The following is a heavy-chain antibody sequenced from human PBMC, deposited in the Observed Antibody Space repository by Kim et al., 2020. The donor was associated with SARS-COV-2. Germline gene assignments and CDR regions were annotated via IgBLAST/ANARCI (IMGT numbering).Heavy chain of an antibody. V-gene: IGHV3-21*01. CDR3: ALGGPPANPANY. CDR2: ISSSSSYI. Sequence: GGSLRLSCAASGFTFSSYSMNWVRQAPGKGLEWVSSISSSSSYIYYADSVKGRFTISRDNAKNSLYLQMNSLRAEDTAVYYCALGGPPANPANYWGQGTLVTVSS. J-gene: IGHJ4*02. D-gene: IGHD2-2*01. CDR1: GFTFSSYS.